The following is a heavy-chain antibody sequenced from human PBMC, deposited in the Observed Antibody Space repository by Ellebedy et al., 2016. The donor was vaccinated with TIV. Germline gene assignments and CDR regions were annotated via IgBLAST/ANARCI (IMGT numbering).Heavy chain of an antibody. CDR2: INPSGGST. CDR1: GYTFTSYY. D-gene: IGHD1-26*01. J-gene: IGHJ6*02. CDR3: ARDDSGKMGNAPPRHYYYGMDV. V-gene: IGHV1-46*01. Sequence: AASVKVSCKASGYTFTSYYMHWVRQAPGQGLEWMGIINPSGGSTSYAQKFQGRVTMTRDTSTSTVYMELSSLRSEDTAVYYCARDDSGKMGNAPPRHYYYGMDVWGQGTTVTVSS.